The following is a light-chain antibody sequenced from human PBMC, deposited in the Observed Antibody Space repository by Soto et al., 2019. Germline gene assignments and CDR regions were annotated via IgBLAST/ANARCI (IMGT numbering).Light chain of an antibody. V-gene: IGKV1-39*01. CDR2: AAS. Sequence: DIQMTQSPSSLSASVGDGVTITCRAGQTISSYLNWYQQKPGKAPKLLIYAASTLQSDVPSRFSGSGSGTDFTLTISSLQPEDFATYYCQQSLSFPRPFGQGTKVEIK. J-gene: IGKJ1*01. CDR1: QTISSY. CDR3: QQSLSFPRP.